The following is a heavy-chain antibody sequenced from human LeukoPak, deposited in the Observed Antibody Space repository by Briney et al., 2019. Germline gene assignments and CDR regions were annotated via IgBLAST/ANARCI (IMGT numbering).Heavy chain of an antibody. CDR1: GFTFNTYG. CDR2: ISYDGSSQ. V-gene: IGHV3-30*18. CDR3: GKDWLAFCGGNCYKGAWVGFWYFDP. Sequence: GGSLRLSCAASGFTFNTYGMHWVRQAPGKGLEWVAVISYDGSSQYYADSVKGRFTISRDNSKNTLYLEMNSLRAEDTAVYYFGKDWLAFCGGNCYKGAWVGFWYFDPGAVAPWSLSPQ. D-gene: IGHD2-21*02. J-gene: IGHJ2*01.